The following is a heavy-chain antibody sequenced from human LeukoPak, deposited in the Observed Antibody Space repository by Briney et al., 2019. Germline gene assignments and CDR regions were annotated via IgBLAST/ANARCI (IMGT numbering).Heavy chain of an antibody. J-gene: IGHJ6*02. CDR3: ANFVDSYGLDV. Sequence: GGSLRLSCAPSGFTFGSHAMHWVRQAPGKGLEWVAVISYDGRNKYYADSVKGRFTISRDNSKNTLYLQMNSLRADDTAVYYCANFVDSYGLDVWGQGTTVTVSS. D-gene: IGHD6-6*01. V-gene: IGHV3-30*18. CDR2: ISYDGRNK. CDR1: GFTFGSHA.